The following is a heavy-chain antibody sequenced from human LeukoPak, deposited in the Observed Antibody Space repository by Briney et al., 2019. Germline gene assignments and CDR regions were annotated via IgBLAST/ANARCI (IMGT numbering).Heavy chain of an antibody. V-gene: IGHV3-48*03. CDR2: ISSSGSTI. D-gene: IGHD3-10*01. CDR1: GFTFSSYE. Sequence: PGGSLRLSRAASGFTFSSYEMNWVRQAPGKGLEWVSYISSSGSTIYYADPVKGRFTIFRDNAKNSLYLQMNSLRAEDTAVYYCARDSAGSGSYVGYFEYWGQGTLVTVSS. CDR3: ARDSAGSGSYVGYFEY. J-gene: IGHJ4*02.